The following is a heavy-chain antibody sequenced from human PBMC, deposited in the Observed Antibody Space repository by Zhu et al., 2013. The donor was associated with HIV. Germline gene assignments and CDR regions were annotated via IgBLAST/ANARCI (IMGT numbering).Heavy chain of an antibody. Sequence: QVQLLQSGAEVRKTGSSVKVSCQISGGTFNNYAISWVRQAPGKGLEWMGGLVPIFGTPNYAQKFQGRVTITADKSTSTAYMELSSLRSEDTAVYYCAREMATIWLEDYWGQGTLVTVSS. CDR3: AREMATIWLEDY. J-gene: IGHJ4*02. V-gene: IGHV1-69*06. CDR2: LVPIFGTP. CDR1: GGTFNNYA. D-gene: IGHD5-12*01.